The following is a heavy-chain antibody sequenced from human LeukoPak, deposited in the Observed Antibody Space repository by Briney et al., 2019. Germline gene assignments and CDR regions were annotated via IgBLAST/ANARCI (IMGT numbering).Heavy chain of an antibody. D-gene: IGHD5-12*01. CDR2: INPNSGGT. CDR3: ARDSDSGYDLSAFDI. V-gene: IGHV1-2*02. Sequence: ASVKVSCKASGYTFTGYYMHWVRQAPGQGLEWMGWINPNSGGTNYAQKLQGRVTMTTDTSTSTAYMELRSLRSDDTAVYYCARDSDSGYDLSAFDIWGQGTMVTVSS. J-gene: IGHJ3*02. CDR1: GYTFTGYY.